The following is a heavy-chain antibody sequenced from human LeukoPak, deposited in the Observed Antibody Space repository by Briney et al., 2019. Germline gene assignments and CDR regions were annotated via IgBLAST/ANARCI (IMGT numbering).Heavy chain of an antibody. V-gene: IGHV3-74*01. CDR3: AKDQRDIVGATLPDY. CDR2: IKSDGSTT. Sequence: GGSLRLSCVASGFTFSSYWMHWVRQPPGKGLVWVSRIKSDGSTTNYADSVKGRFTISRDNAKNTLYLQMNSLRAEDTAVYYCAKDQRDIVGATLPDYWGQGTLVTVSS. J-gene: IGHJ4*02. CDR1: GFTFSSYW. D-gene: IGHD1-26*01.